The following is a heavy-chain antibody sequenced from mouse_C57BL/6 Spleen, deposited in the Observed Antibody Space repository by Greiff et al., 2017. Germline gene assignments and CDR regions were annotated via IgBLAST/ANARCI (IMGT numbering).Heavy chain of an antibody. D-gene: IGHD2-3*01. CDR3: ARMDGYPFAY. CDR1: GFTFSDYG. Sequence: EVMLVESGGGLVKPGGSLKLSCAASGFTFSDYGMHWVRQAPEKGLEWVAYISSGSSTIYYADTVKGRFTISRDNAKNTLFLQMTSLRSEDTAMYYCARMDGYPFAYWGEGTLVTVSA. J-gene: IGHJ3*01. V-gene: IGHV5-17*01. CDR2: ISSGSSTI.